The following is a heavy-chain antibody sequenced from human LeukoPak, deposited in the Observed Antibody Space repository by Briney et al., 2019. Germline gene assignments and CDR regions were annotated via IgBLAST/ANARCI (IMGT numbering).Heavy chain of an antibody. CDR2: IYYSGST. CDR1: GGSISSGSYY. J-gene: IGHJ6*03. Sequence: PSETLSLTCTVSGGSISSGSYYWSWIRQPPGKGLEWIGYIYYSGSTNYNPSLKSRVTISVDTSKNQFSLKLSSVTAEDTAVYYCARGPFYYYMDVWGKGTTVTVSS. V-gene: IGHV4-61*01. CDR3: ARGPFYYYMDV.